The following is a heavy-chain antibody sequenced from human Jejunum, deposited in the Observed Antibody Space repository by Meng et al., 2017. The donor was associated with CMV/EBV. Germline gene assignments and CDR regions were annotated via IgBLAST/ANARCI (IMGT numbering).Heavy chain of an antibody. J-gene: IGHJ4*02. Sequence: VQVVQSGAGVKEPGSSMKVSCKSSGGSVNNYAFNWVRQAPGQGLEWMGGIIAIFKTPNYAQKFQGRLTITADESTGTSYMELTSLTSEDTAVYYCARGFLNGYQPFDYWGQGTLVTVSS. CDR2: IIAIFKTP. CDR1: GGSVNNYA. D-gene: IGHD5-24*01. CDR3: ARGFLNGYQPFDY. V-gene: IGHV1-69*12.